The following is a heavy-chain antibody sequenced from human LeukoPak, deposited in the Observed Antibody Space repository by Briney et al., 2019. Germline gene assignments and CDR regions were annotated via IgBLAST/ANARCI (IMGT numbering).Heavy chain of an antibody. V-gene: IGHV1-69*05. CDR2: IIPIFGTA. J-gene: IGHJ4*02. CDR1: GGTFSSYA. Sequence: SVKVSCKASGGTFSSYAISWVRQAPGQGLEWMGGIIPIFGTANYAQKFQGRVTITTDESTSTAYMELSSLRSEDTAVYYCATAGHSSGYLLPLDYWGQGTLVTVSS. D-gene: IGHD3-22*01. CDR3: ATAGHSSGYLLPLDY.